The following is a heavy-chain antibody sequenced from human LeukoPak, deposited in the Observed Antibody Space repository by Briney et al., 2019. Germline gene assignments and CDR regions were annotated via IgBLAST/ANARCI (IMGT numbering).Heavy chain of an antibody. CDR1: GFTFSIYG. V-gene: IGHV3-30*18. Sequence: GRSLRLSCAASGFTFSIYGMHWVRQAPGKGLKWVAVISYDGSNEYYADSVKGRFTISRDNSKNTLYLQMNSLRAEDTAVYYCAKVRDGYSVYYYGMDVWGQGTTVTVSS. CDR3: AKVRDGYSVYYYGMDV. D-gene: IGHD5-24*01. CDR2: ISYDGSNE. J-gene: IGHJ6*02.